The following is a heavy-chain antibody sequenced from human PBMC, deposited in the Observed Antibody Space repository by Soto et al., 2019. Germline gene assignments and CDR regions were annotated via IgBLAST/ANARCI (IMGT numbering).Heavy chain of an antibody. CDR2: VSPNSGNP. V-gene: IGHV1-8*01. J-gene: IGHJ4*02. CDR1: GYTFSSYD. Sequence: QVQLVQSGAEVKKPGASVKVSCKASGYTFSSYDINWVRQAPGQGLEWMGWVSPNSGNPGYAQKFQGRVTMTRDTSKSKAQREPGSLTTGDTAVYYCARGDTTRGRGGGGYWGQGTLVTVSS. D-gene: IGHD1-1*01. CDR3: ARGDTTRGRGGGGY.